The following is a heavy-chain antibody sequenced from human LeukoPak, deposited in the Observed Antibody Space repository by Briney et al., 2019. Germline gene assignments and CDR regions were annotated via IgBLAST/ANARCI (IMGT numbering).Heavy chain of an antibody. D-gene: IGHD3-22*01. Sequence: PGGSLRLSCAASGISVSSNYMNWVRQAPGKGLEWVSAISGSGGSTYYADSVKGRFTISRDNSKNTLYLQMNSLRVEDTAVYYCATLPYYYDSSGSYYFDYWGQGTLVTVSS. CDR1: GISVSSNY. J-gene: IGHJ4*02. CDR3: ATLPYYYDSSGSYYFDY. V-gene: IGHV3-23*01. CDR2: ISGSGGST.